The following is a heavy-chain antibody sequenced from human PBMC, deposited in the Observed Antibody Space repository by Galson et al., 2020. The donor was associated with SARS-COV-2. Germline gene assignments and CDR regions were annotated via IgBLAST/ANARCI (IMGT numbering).Heavy chain of an antibody. J-gene: IGHJ4*02. D-gene: IGHD3-9*01. V-gene: IGHV3-23*01. CDR2: ISGSGGST. Sequence: GESLKISCAASGFTFSSYAMSWVRQAPGKGLEWVSAISGSGGSTYYADSVKGRFTISRDNSKNTLYLQMNSLRAEDTAVYYCAKDLSIGVWTDYDILTGTADYWGQGTLVTVSS. CDR1: GFTFSSYA. CDR3: AKDLSIGVWTDYDILTGTADY.